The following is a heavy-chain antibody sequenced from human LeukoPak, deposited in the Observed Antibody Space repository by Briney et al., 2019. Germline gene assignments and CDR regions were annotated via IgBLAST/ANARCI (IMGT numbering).Heavy chain of an antibody. Sequence: PGGSLRLSCAASGFTFSDYYMSWIRQAPGKGLEWVSYISSSGSTIYYADSVKGRFTISRDNAKKSLYLQMNSLRAEDTAVYYCARAEKQQLVLAYYCYYYMDVWGKGTTVTVSS. CDR3: ARAEKQQLVLAYYCYYYMDV. J-gene: IGHJ6*03. CDR1: GFTFSDYY. V-gene: IGHV3-11*04. D-gene: IGHD6-13*01. CDR2: ISSSGSTI.